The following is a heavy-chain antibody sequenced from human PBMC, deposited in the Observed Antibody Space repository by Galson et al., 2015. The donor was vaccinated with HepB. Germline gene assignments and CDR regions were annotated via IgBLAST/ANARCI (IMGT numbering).Heavy chain of an antibody. V-gene: IGHV4-39*02. CDR1: GGSVSSRSYY. CDR3: TKEDDSSSSH. Sequence: QVQLQESGPGLVKPSETLSLTCTVSGGSVSSRSYYWAWIRQAPGKGLEWMGSINYSGKTYYKPSLKSRITISVDTSRDQFSLKLSSVSAADTAIYYCTKEDDSSSSHWGQGTLVTVSA. CDR2: INYSGKT. D-gene: IGHD6-13*01. J-gene: IGHJ4*02.